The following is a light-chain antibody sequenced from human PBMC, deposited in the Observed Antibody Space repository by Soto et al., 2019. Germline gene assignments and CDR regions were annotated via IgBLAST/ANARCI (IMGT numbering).Light chain of an antibody. V-gene: IGLV4-69*01. Sequence: QSVLTQSPSASASLGAWVKLTCTLSSGHSSYAIAWHQQQPEKGPRYLMKLNSDGSHSKGDGIPDRFSGSSSGAERYLTISSLQSEDEADYYCQAWGTGILVFGGGTKLTVL. J-gene: IGLJ2*01. CDR3: QAWGTGILV. CDR1: SGHSSYA. CDR2: LNSDGSH.